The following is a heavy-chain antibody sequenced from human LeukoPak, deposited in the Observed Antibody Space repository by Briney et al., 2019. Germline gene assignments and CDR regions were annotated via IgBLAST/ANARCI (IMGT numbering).Heavy chain of an antibody. V-gene: IGHV3-23*01. D-gene: IGHD6-6*01. CDR2: VSGSGGST. CDR1: GFTFTSYA. Sequence: RGSLRLSCVASGFTFTSYAMSWVRPAPGKGREWVSAVSGSGGSTYYADSVKGRFTISRDNSKNTLYLQLNSLRAEDTAVYYCAKAVRYYYYGMDVWGQGTTVTVSS. J-gene: IGHJ6*02. CDR3: AKAVRYYYYGMDV.